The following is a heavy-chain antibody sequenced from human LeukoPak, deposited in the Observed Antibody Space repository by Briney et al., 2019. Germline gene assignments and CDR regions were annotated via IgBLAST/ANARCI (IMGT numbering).Heavy chain of an antibody. Sequence: GSLNLSWDGSGFSLGNNARSWARQPAGKGLEWLSVIYTGGNTFYADSVKGRFTVSRDNSKNTLSLQMNSLRADDSAVYYCTTLKCWYGDSYCTHWGQGTLVTVSS. V-gene: IGHV3-53*01. CDR1: GFSLGNNA. CDR2: IYTGGNT. CDR3: TTLKCWYGDSYCTH. D-gene: IGHD3-10*01. J-gene: IGHJ4*02.